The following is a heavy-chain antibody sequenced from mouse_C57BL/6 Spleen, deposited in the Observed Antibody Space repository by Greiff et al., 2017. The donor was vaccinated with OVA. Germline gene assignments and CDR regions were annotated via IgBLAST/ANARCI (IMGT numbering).Heavy chain of an antibody. J-gene: IGHJ4*01. D-gene: IGHD2-4*01. CDR2: IWSGGST. Sequence: VKLMESGPGLVQPSQSLSITCTVSGFSLTSYGVHWVRQSPGKGLEWLGVIWSGGSTDCNAAFISRLSISKDNSKSQVFFKMNSLQADDTAIYYCARMVYYDYDGGYYYAMDYWGQGTSVTVSS. CDR3: ARMVYYDYDGGYYYAMDY. CDR1: GFSLTSYG. V-gene: IGHV2-2*01.